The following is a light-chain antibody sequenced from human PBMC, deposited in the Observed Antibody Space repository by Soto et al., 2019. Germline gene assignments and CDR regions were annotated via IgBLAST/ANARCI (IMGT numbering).Light chain of an antibody. V-gene: IGKV3-20*01. CDR1: QSVSSSY. Sequence: ELVLTQSPGTLSLSPGERATLSCRASQSVSSSYLAWYQQKPGQAPRLLIYGASSRATGIPERFSGSGSWTDFTLTIGRLEPEDFAVYYCQQYGSSLWTFGQGTKVEIK. J-gene: IGKJ1*01. CDR2: GAS. CDR3: QQYGSSLWT.